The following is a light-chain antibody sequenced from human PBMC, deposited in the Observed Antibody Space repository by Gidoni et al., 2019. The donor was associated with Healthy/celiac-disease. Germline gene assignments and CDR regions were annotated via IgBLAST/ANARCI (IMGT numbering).Light chain of an antibody. Sequence: EIVLTLSPATLSVSPGERATLSCRASQSVSSYLAWYQQKPGQAPRLLIYDASNRATGIPARCSGSGSGTDFTLTISSLEPEDFAVYYCQQRSNWPPFTFXPXTKVDIK. CDR2: DAS. CDR3: QQRSNWPPFT. J-gene: IGKJ3*01. CDR1: QSVSSY. V-gene: IGKV3-11*01.